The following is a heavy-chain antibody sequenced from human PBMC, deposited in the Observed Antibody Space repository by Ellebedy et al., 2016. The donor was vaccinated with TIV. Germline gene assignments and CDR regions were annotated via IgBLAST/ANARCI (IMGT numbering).Heavy chain of an antibody. D-gene: IGHD4-11*01. Sequence: PGGSLRLSCAASGFTFDDYGMHWVRQAPGKGLEWVSGISWHSGSIGYADSVKGRFTISRDNAKNSLYLQMNSLRPEDTALYYCATSTVMGYNYNGMDVWGQGTTVTVSS. CDR1: GFTFDDYG. CDR3: ATSTVMGYNYNGMDV. J-gene: IGHJ6*02. V-gene: IGHV3-9*01. CDR2: ISWHSGSI.